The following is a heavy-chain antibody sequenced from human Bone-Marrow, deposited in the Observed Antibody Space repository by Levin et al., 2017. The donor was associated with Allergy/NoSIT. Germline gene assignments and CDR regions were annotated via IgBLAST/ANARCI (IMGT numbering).Heavy chain of an antibody. V-gene: IGHV3-30*04. J-gene: IGHJ4*02. D-gene: IGHD6-13*01. Sequence: GESLKISCAASGFTFSSYSMHWVRQAPGKGLEWVTFISYDGRNKYYVDSVKGRFTISRDNSKNTLYLQMNSLRAEDTAVYYCARDSDTSSFYLPVGPLDYWGQGTLVTVSS. CDR3: ARDSDTSSFYLPVGPLDY. CDR1: GFTFSSYS. CDR2: ISYDGRNK.